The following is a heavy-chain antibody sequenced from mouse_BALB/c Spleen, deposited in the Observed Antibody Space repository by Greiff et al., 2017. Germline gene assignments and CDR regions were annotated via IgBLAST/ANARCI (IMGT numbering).Heavy chain of an antibody. D-gene: IGHD1-2*01. V-gene: IGHV6-6*02. CDR1: GFTFSNYW. J-gene: IGHJ4*01. CDR2: IRLKSNNYAT. Sequence: AGGSMKLSCVASGFTFSNYWMNWVRQSPEKGLEWVAEIRLKSNNYATHYAESVKGRFTISRDDSKSSVYLQMNNLRAEDTGIYYCTRGTTATDYAMDYWGQGTSVTVSS. CDR3: TRGTTATDYAMDY.